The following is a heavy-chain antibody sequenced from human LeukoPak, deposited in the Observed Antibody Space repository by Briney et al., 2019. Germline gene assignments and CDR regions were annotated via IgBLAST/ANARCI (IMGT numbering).Heavy chain of an antibody. J-gene: IGHJ4*02. D-gene: IGHD5-18*01. V-gene: IGHV3-7*01. CDR1: GFTFSSYW. CDR3: ARSGGYSYGFEDY. Sequence: GGSLRLSCAASGFTFSSYWMSWVRQAPGKGLEWVANIKQDGSEKYYVDSVKGRFIISRDNAKNSLYLQMNSLRAEDTAVYYCARSGGYSYGFEDYWGQGTLVTVSS. CDR2: IKQDGSEK.